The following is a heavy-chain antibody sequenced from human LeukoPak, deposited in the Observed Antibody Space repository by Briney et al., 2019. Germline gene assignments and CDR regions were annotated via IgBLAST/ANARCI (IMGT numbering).Heavy chain of an antibody. J-gene: IGHJ4*02. D-gene: IGHD2-15*01. CDR2: IKSKTDGGTT. Sequence: GGSLRLSCAASGFTFSNACMSWVRQAPGKGREWGGRIKSKTDGGTTDYAEPVKGRFTISRDDSKNTLYLQMNSLKAEDTAVYYCTTGGVVVVVAATLADYWGQGTLVTVSS. CDR1: GFTFSNAC. CDR3: TTGGVVVVVAATLADY. V-gene: IGHV3-15*05.